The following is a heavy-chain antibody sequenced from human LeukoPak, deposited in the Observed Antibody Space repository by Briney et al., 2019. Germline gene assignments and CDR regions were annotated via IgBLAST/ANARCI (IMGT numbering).Heavy chain of an antibody. V-gene: IGHV3-20*01. Sequence: GGSLRLSCAASGFTFDDYGMSWVRQAPGKGLEWVSGIKWDGGSTGYADSVKGRFTISRDNAKNSLYLQMNSLRAEDTALYHCARDGIAAAGSYYYYGMDVWGQGTTVTVSS. D-gene: IGHD6-13*01. CDR1: GFTFDDYG. CDR3: ARDGIAAAGSYYYYGMDV. J-gene: IGHJ6*02. CDR2: IKWDGGST.